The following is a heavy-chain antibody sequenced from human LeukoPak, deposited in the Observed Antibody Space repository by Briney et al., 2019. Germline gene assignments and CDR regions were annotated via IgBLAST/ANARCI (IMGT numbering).Heavy chain of an antibody. J-gene: IGHJ3*01. V-gene: IGHV4-59*08. Sequence: PSETLSLTCTVSGGSISGYFWSWTRQPPGKGLEWIGYIYYSGSTNYNPSLKSRVTISVDTSKNQFSLKLSSVTAADTAVYYCAIHGVYNWNDYAFDVWGQGTMVTVSS. D-gene: IGHD1-1*01. CDR3: AIHGVYNWNDYAFDV. CDR2: IYYSGST. CDR1: GGSISGYF.